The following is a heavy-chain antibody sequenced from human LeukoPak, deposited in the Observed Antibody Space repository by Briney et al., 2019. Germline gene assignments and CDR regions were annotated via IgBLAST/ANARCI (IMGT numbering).Heavy chain of an antibody. CDR3: ARGEYELLGDY. Sequence: ASVKVSCKTSGYTFTGYDINWVRQAPGQGLEWVGWISPYNGNTNYAQKLQGRVTVTTDTSTSTAYMELRSLRSDDTAVYYCARGEYELLGDYWGQGTLVTVSS. J-gene: IGHJ4*02. D-gene: IGHD2-2*01. CDR2: ISPYNGNT. V-gene: IGHV1-18*01. CDR1: GYTFTGYD.